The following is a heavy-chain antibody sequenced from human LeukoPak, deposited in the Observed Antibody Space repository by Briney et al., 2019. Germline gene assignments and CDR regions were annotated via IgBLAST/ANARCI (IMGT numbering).Heavy chain of an antibody. CDR2: INQDGSEK. CDR3: ASRYCSGGSFCFDY. J-gene: IGHJ4*02. Sequence: GGSLRLSCAASGFTFSSYWMSWVRQAPGKGLEWVANINQDGSEKYYVDSVKGRFTISRDNAKNSLYLQMNSLRAEDTAVYYCASRYCSGGSFCFDYWGQGTLVTVSS. CDR1: GFTFSSYW. V-gene: IGHV3-7*01. D-gene: IGHD2-15*01.